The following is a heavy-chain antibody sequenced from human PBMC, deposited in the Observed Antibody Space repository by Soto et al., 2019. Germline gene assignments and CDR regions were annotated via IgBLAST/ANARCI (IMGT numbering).Heavy chain of an antibody. J-gene: IGHJ5*02. CDR3: ARGRRITLFGVVTKGWFDP. CDR1: GGSFSGYY. Sequence: PSETLSLTCAVYGGSFSGYYWSWIRQPPGKGLEWIGEINHSGSTNYNPSLKSRVTISVDTSKNKFSLKLSSVTAAHTAVYYCARGRRITLFGVVTKGWFDPWGQGTLVTVSS. CDR2: INHSGST. V-gene: IGHV4-34*01. D-gene: IGHD3-3*01.